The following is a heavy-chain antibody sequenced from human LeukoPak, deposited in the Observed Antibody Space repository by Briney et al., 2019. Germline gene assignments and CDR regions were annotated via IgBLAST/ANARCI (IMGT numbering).Heavy chain of an antibody. Sequence: GGSLRLYCVASGFTFSDSYMSWIRQAPGKGLEWLSYISGSANDIYHVDSVRGRFTISRDNAKNSLYLQMNSLRAEDTAVYYCARDYDQVTPRGMDVWGQGTTVTVSS. CDR2: ISGSANDI. CDR3: ARDYDQVTPRGMDV. D-gene: IGHD2-21*02. J-gene: IGHJ6*02. V-gene: IGHV3-11*01. CDR1: GFTFSDSY.